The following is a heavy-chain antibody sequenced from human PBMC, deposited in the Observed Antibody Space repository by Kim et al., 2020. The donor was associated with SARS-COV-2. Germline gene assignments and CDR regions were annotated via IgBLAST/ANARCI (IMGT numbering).Heavy chain of an antibody. Sequence: ADSGKGRFTISRDASKNTLYLQMNSLRPEDTAVYYCAREGGRDNDWAMDVWGQGTTVTVSS. V-gene: IGHV3-53*01. CDR3: AREGGRDNDWAMDV. J-gene: IGHJ6*02. D-gene: IGHD2-21*02.